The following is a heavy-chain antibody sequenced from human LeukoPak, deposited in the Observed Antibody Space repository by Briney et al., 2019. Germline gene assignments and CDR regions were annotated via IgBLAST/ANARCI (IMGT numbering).Heavy chain of an antibody. J-gene: IGHJ3*02. CDR3: ARDWGYCSGASCYELDAFDI. D-gene: IGHD2-15*01. V-gene: IGHV4-61*02. CDR2: IYTSGST. Sequence: SETLSLTCTVSGGSISSGSYYWRWIRQPAGKGLEWIGRIYTSGSTNYNPSLKSRVTISVDTSKNQFSLKLSSVTAADTAMYYCARDWGYCSGASCYELDAFDICGQGTMVTVSS. CDR1: GGSISSGSYY.